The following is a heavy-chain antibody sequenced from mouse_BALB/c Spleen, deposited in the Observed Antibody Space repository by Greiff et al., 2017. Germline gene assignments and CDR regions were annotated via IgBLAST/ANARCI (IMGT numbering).Heavy chain of an antibody. CDR1: GYTFTSYW. D-gene: IGHD1-1*01. J-gene: IGHJ4*01. CDR2: IYPGNSDT. CDR3: TRGGFYYYGSSYRDVYAMDY. Sequence: VQLQQSGTVLARPGASVKMSCKASGYTFTSYWMHWVKQRPGQGLEWIGAIYPGNSDTSYNQKFKGKAKLTAVTSTSTAYMELSSLTNEDSAVYYCTRGGFYYYGSSYRDVYAMDYWGQGTSVTVSS. V-gene: IGHV1-5*01.